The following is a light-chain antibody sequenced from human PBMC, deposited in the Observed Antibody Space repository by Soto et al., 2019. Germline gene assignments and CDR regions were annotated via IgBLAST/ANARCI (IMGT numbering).Light chain of an antibody. Sequence: EIVLTQSPGTLSLSPGERATLSCRASQSVSSSSLAWYQQKPGQAPRLLIYGASSRATAIPDRFSGSGAGTDFSLTISRLEPEDFAVYYCQQYGSFTRTFGQGNNVEIK. V-gene: IGKV3-20*01. CDR2: GAS. J-gene: IGKJ1*01. CDR3: QQYGSFTRT. CDR1: QSVSSSS.